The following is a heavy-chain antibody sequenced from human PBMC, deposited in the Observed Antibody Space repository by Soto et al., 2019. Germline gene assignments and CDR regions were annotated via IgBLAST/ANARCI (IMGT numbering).Heavy chain of an antibody. J-gene: IGHJ6*02. CDR2: INPSGGST. V-gene: IGHV1-46*01. CDR1: GYTFTSYY. Sequence: ASVKVSFKASGYTFTSYYMHWVRQAPGQGLEWMGIINPSGGSTSYAQKFQGRVTMTRDTSTSTVYMELSSLRSEDTAVYYCARNWGAPKTYYYYGMDVWGQGTTVTVSS. D-gene: IGHD7-27*01. CDR3: ARNWGAPKTYYYYGMDV.